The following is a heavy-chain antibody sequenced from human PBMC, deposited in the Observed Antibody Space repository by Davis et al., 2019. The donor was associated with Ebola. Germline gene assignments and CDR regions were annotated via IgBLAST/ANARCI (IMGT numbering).Heavy chain of an antibody. J-gene: IGHJ4*02. CDR1: GFIVSDKY. Sequence: PGGSLRLSCAASGFIVSDKYMSWVRQAPGKGLEWVSVIYSGGSTYYADSVKGRFTISRDNSKNTLYLQMNSLRAEDTAVYYCVVVTTLYFDYWGQGTLVTVSS. CDR3: VVVTTLYFDY. V-gene: IGHV3-53*01. D-gene: IGHD2-21*02. CDR2: IYSGGST.